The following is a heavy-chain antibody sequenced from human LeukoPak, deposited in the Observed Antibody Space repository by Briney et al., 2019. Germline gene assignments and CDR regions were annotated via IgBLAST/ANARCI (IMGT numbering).Heavy chain of an antibody. V-gene: IGHV4-59*01. D-gene: IGHD6-13*01. Sequence: PETLSLTCTVTGGSISSYYWSWIRQPPGKGLEWIGYIYYTGSTNYNPSLKSRVTISVDTSKNQFSLKLSSVTAADTAVYYCARQQLSQLYYFDNWGQGTLVTVSS. CDR1: GGSISSYY. CDR2: IYYTGST. CDR3: ARQQLSQLYYFDN. J-gene: IGHJ4*02.